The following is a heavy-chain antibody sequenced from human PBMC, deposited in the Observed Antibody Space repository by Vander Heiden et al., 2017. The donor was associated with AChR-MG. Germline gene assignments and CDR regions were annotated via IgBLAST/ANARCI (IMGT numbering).Heavy chain of an antibody. CDR1: GSPYPNYA. CDR2: IGHAGHDS. J-gene: IGHJ2*01. CDR3: AGERGGWLYFDL. Sequence: EVQLLESGGDLVQPGGSRRLSCDAFGSPYPNYASPWVPQAPGKGLVWVSAIGHAGHDSYYTDSVKGRFTISRDNSQSTVFLQMNSLTADDTAMYYCAGERGGWLYFDLWGRGTLVTVSS. D-gene: IGHD1-1*01. V-gene: IGHV3-23*01.